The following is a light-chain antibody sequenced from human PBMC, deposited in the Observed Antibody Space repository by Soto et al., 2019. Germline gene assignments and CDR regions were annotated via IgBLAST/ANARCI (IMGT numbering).Light chain of an antibody. V-gene: IGLV3-21*04. CDR2: YDS. CDR3: QVWDSSSDLVV. Sequence: SYELTQPPSVSVAPGKTARITGGGNNIGSKSEHWYQQKPGQAPVLVIYYDSDRPSGIPERFSGSNSGNTATLTISRVEAGDEADYYCQVWDSSSDLVVFGGGTKLTVL. J-gene: IGLJ2*01. CDR1: NIGSKS.